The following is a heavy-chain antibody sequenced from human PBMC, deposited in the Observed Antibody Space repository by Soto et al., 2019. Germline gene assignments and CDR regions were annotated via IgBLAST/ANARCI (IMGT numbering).Heavy chain of an antibody. Sequence: QVQLVQSGAEVKKPGASVKVACKASGYTFTSYGISWVRQAPGQGLEWMGWISAYNGNTNYAQKLQGRVTMTTDTSTSTAIMELRSLRSDDTAVYYCSRDVPGDYDNWFDPWGQGTLVTVSS. D-gene: IGHD4-17*01. CDR3: SRDVPGDYDNWFDP. J-gene: IGHJ5*02. CDR2: ISAYNGNT. CDR1: GYTFTSYG. V-gene: IGHV1-18*04.